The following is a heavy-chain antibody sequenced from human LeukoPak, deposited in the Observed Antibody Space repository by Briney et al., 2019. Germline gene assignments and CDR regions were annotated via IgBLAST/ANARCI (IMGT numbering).Heavy chain of an antibody. CDR3: ARDFYDFWSGPGGFHYGMDV. CDR2: IYYSGST. CDR1: GGSISSSSYY. V-gene: IGHV4-61*01. J-gene: IGHJ6*02. Sequence: SETLSLTCTVSGGSISSSSYYWSWIRQPPGKGLEWIGYIYYSGSTNYNPSLKSRVTISVDTSKNQFSLKLSSVTAADTAVYYCARDFYDFWSGPGGFHYGMDVWGQGTTVTVSS. D-gene: IGHD3-3*01.